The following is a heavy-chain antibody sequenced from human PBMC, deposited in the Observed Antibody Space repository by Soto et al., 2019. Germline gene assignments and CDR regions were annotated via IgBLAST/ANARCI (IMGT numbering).Heavy chain of an antibody. V-gene: IGHV4-30-2*01. D-gene: IGHD3-9*01. CDR1: GGSISSGGYS. CDR2: IYHSGST. J-gene: IGHJ4*02. CDR3: ASEYYDILTGQRGDY. Sequence: PSETLSLTRAVSGGSISSGGYSWSWIRQPPGKGLEWIGYIYHSGSTYYNPSLKSRVTISVDRSKNQFSLKLSSVTAADTAVYYCASEYYDILTGQRGDYWGQGTLVTVSA.